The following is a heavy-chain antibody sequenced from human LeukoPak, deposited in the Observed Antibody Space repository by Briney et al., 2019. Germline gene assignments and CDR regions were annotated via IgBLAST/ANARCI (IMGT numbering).Heavy chain of an antibody. CDR1: GGSISSNSYY. Sequence: PSETLSLTCTVPGGSISSNSYYWGWIRQPPGKGLEWIGSIYYGGSTYYNPSLKSRVTMSVDTSKNQYSLKLSSVPAADTAVYYCARHGDPNFFDPWGQGTLVTVSS. CDR2: IYYGGST. D-gene: IGHD2-21*01. V-gene: IGHV4-39*01. J-gene: IGHJ5*02. CDR3: ARHGDPNFFDP.